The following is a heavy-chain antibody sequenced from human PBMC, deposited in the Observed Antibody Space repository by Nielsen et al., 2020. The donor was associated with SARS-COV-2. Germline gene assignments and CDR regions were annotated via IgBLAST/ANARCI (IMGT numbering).Heavy chain of an antibody. V-gene: IGHV3-21*01. CDR3: ARGGIHTIFGVSYYYYYMDV. CDR2: ISRSSSYI. J-gene: IGHJ6*03. Sequence: WIRQPPGKGLEWVASISRSSSYIYYADSLRGRFTISRDNAKNSLYLQMNSLRAEDTAVYYCARGGIHTIFGVSYYYYYMDVWGKGTTVTVSS. D-gene: IGHD3-3*01.